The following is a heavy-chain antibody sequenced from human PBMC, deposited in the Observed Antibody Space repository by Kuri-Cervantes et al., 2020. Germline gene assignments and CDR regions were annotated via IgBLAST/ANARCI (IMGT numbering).Heavy chain of an antibody. Sequence: SETLSLTCAISGDSVSSNSAAWNWIRQSPSRGLEWLGRTYYRSKWYNDYAVSVKSRITINPDTSKNQFSLQLNSVTPEDTAVYYCASKEYYYDSSGYYTNWYFDLWGRGTLVTVSS. J-gene: IGHJ2*01. CDR3: ASKEYYYDSSGYYTNWYFDL. CDR1: GDSVSSNSAA. D-gene: IGHD3-22*01. V-gene: IGHV6-1*01. CDR2: TYYRSKWYN.